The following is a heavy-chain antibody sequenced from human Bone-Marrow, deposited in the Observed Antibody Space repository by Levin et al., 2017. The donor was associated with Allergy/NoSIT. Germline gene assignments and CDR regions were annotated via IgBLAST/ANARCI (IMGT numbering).Heavy chain of an antibody. Sequence: SQTLSLTCAVYGGSFSDYYWSWIRQPPGKGLEWIGEINHSGSTNYNPSLKSRVTISVDTSKKQFSLKLSSVTAADTAMYYCARGNDYGVYNWLDPWGQGTLVTVSS. V-gene: IGHV4-34*01. CDR2: INHSGST. CDR3: ARGNDYGVYNWLDP. D-gene: IGHD4-17*01. J-gene: IGHJ5*02. CDR1: GGSFSDYY.